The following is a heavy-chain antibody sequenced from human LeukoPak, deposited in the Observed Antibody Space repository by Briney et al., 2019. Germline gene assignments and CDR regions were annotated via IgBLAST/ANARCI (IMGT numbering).Heavy chain of an antibody. Sequence: PGGALRLSCAASGIIFSSYSMNWVRQAPGKGREWVSYISSSSNTVYYADSVKGRFTISRDNAKNSLYLQMNSLRAEDTAVYFCASMNTYCGGDCYFFDYWGQGTLVTVSS. CDR2: ISSSSNTV. CDR1: GIIFSSYS. CDR3: ASMNTYCGGDCYFFDY. J-gene: IGHJ4*02. D-gene: IGHD2-21*02. V-gene: IGHV3-48*04.